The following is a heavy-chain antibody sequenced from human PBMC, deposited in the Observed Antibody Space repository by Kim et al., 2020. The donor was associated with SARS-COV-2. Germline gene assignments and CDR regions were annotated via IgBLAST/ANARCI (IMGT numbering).Heavy chain of an antibody. D-gene: IGHD6-13*01. Sequence: SLKSRVTISVDTSKNQCSLKLSSVTAADTAVYYCASPRGGIAAAGRRMDVWGKGTTVTVSS. V-gene: IGHV4-34*01. J-gene: IGHJ6*03. CDR3: ASPRGGIAAAGRRMDV.